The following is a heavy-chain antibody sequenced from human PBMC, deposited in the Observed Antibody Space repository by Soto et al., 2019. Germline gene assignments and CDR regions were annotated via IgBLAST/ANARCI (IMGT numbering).Heavy chain of an antibody. CDR3: ARQVAHGYYFYGMDV. CDR2: IYPGDSDT. D-gene: IGHD5-12*01. CDR1: GYTFNTNW. V-gene: IGHV5-51*01. J-gene: IGHJ6*02. Sequence: VQLVQSGAEVKKPGESLKISCKGSGYTFNTNWIGWVRQMPGKGLEWMGIIYPGDSDTRYSPSFQGQVTISVDKSISTAYLQWSSLKASDTAMYYCARQVAHGYYFYGMDVWGQGTTVIVSS.